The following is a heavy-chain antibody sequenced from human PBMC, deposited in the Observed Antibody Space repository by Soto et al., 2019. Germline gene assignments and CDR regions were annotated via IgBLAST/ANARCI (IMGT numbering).Heavy chain of an antibody. CDR2: INPNSGGT. V-gene: IGHV1-2*02. J-gene: IGHJ6*03. CDR1: GYTFTGYY. Sequence: GASVKVSCKASGYTFTGYYMHSVRPAPGQGLEWIGWINPNSGGTNYAQKFKERVTITRDMSTSTAYMELSSLRSEDTAVYYCAAYSGGRYYYYMAVWGKGTTVTVSS. D-gene: IGHD2-21*01. CDR3: AAYSGGRYYYYMAV.